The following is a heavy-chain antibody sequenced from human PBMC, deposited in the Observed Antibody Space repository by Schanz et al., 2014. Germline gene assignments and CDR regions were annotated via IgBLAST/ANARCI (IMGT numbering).Heavy chain of an antibody. Sequence: EVQLVESGGGLVQSGGSLRLSCAASGFSFSDYSMNWVRQAPGKGLEWVSAISSTGGSTYYADSVKGRFTISRDNSKNTLSLLVNSLRGEDTATYYCAKAFRTTKYYGMDVWGQGTTVTVS. J-gene: IGHJ6*02. D-gene: IGHD1-1*01. V-gene: IGHV3-23*04. CDR2: ISSTGGST. CDR1: GFSFSDYS. CDR3: AKAFRTTKYYGMDV.